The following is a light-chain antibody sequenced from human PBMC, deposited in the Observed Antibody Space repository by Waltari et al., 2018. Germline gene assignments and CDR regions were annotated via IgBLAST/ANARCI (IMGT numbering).Light chain of an antibody. CDR1: ALPKQY. Sequence: SYELTQPPSVSVSPGQTAGITCSGDALPKQYAYWYQQKPGQAPVLVRYKDSGRPSGIPVRFSGSSSGTTVTLTIRGVQAEDEADYYCQSADREDTYVVFGGGTKLTVL. V-gene: IGLV3-25*03. J-gene: IGLJ2*01. CDR3: QSADREDTYVV. CDR2: KDS.